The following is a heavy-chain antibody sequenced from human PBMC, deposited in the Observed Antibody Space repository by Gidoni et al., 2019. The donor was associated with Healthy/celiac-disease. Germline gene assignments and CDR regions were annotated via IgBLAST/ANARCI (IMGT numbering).Heavy chain of an antibody. V-gene: IGHV3-30-3*01. CDR3: ARDRGLGFFDWLVDY. CDR2: ISHDGTNK. D-gene: IGHD3-9*01. Sequence: QVQLVESGGGVVQPGRSLRLSCAASGFTFSNYAMHWVRQAPGKGLEWVAIISHDGTNKYYPDSVKGRFTISRDNSKNTLYLQMNSLRAEDTAVYFCARDRGLGFFDWLVDYWGQGTLVTVSS. CDR1: GFTFSNYA. J-gene: IGHJ4*02.